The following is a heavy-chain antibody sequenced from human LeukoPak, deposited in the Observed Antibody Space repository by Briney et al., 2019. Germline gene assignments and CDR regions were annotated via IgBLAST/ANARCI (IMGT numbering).Heavy chain of an antibody. CDR2: INPNSGGT. V-gene: IGHV1-2*02. J-gene: IGHJ6*02. CDR3: ARLFGSSSPYYGLDV. CDR1: GYTFSVYY. Sequence: ASVKVSCKASGYTFSVYYIHWVRQAPGQGLEWMGWINPNSGGTNYAQNFHGRVTLTRDTSISTAYMELSTLTSDDTAVYYCARLFGSSSPYYGLDVWGQGTTVTVSS. D-gene: IGHD6-6*01.